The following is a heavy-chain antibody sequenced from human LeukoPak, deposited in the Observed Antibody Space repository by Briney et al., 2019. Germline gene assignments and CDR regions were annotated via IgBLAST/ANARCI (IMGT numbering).Heavy chain of an antibody. CDR3: ARGDRRFEY. CDR1: GFTFSPYW. J-gene: IGHJ4*02. CDR2: IKEDGSER. Sequence: KTGGSLRLSCAASGFTFSPYWMTWVRQAPGKGLEWVANIKEDGSERYYVDSVKGRFTISRDNAKNSLYPQMNSLRAEDTAVYYCARGDRRFEYWGQGTLVTVSS. V-gene: IGHV3-7*03. D-gene: IGHD2-21*01.